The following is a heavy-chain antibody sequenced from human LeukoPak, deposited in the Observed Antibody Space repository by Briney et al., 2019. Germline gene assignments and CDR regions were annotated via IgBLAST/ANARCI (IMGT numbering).Heavy chain of an antibody. Sequence: SETLSLTCTVSGGSISSSNYYWDWIRQPPGKGLEWIGTMYNSGSTYYNPSLKSRVTISVDTSKNQFSLKLSSVTAADTAVYYCARDTGAVAGNYFDYWGQGTLVTVSS. D-gene: IGHD6-19*01. CDR3: ARDTGAVAGNYFDY. CDR2: MYNSGST. J-gene: IGHJ4*02. CDR1: GGSISSSNYY. V-gene: IGHV4-39*07.